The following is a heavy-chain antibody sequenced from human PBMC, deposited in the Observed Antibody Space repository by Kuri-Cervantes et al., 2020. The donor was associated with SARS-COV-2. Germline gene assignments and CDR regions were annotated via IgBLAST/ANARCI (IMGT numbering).Heavy chain of an antibody. Sequence: GGSLRLSCAASGFTFSSYGMHWVRQAPGKGLEWVAVISYDGSNKYYADSVKGRFTISRDNSKNTLYLQMNSLRAEDTAVYYCAKAKTTVTTLDYWGQGTLVTVSS. CDR1: GFTFSSYG. CDR2: ISYDGSNK. D-gene: IGHD4-17*01. CDR3: AKAKTTVTTLDY. J-gene: IGHJ4*02. V-gene: IGHV3-30*18.